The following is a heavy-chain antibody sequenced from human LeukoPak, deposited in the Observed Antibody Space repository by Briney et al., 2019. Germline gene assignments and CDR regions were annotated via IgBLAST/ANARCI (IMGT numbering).Heavy chain of an antibody. J-gene: IGHJ4*02. CDR3: ARMGGFRDYGDYAWFN. CDR2: IIPIFGTA. CDR1: GYTFMSYA. Sequence: GASVKLSCKAYGYTFMSYAISWVRQAPGQGLVWMGGIIPIFGTANYAQKFQGRVTITADESTSTAYMELSSLRSEDTAVYYCARMGGFRDYGDYAWFNWGQGTLVTVSS. D-gene: IGHD4-17*01. V-gene: IGHV1-69*13.